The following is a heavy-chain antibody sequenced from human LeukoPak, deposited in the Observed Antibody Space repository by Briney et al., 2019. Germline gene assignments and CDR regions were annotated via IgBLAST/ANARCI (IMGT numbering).Heavy chain of an antibody. CDR1: GGSFSDNY. D-gene: IGHD3-16*01. J-gene: IGHJ4*02. Sequence: PSETLSLTCAVYGGSFSDNYWTWIRQPPGKGPEWIGEINHSGTTSYNPSLQSRVTVSVDTSKNQFSLKLSSVTAADTAVYYCARRRRHEFTYGYVFYFDYWGQGTLVTVSS. CDR3: ARRRRHEFTYGYVFYFDY. CDR2: INHSGTT. V-gene: IGHV4-34*01.